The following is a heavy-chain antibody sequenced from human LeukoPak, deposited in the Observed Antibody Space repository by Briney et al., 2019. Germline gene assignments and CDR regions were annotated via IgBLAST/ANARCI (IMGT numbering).Heavy chain of an antibody. Sequence: GASVKVSCKASEYTFTGYFMHWVRQAPGQGLGWMGWINPNTGSTKYAQKFQGRVTMTRDTSIGTAYMELSTVTSDDTAVYFCARVHATGYFSLDLGYWGQGTLVTVSS. CDR1: EYTFTGYF. D-gene: IGHD3-9*01. J-gene: IGHJ4*02. CDR2: INPNTGST. V-gene: IGHV1-2*02. CDR3: ARVHATGYFSLDLGY.